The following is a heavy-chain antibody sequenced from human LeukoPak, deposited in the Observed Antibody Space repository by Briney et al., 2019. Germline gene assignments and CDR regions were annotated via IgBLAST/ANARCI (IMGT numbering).Heavy chain of an antibody. J-gene: IGHJ4*02. Sequence: GGSLRLSCAASEFTFSSYSMSWARPAPGRGLEWVSSIGDSGRKTYYADSVKGRFTISRDNSKSTLYLQMNSLGAEDTAVYYCAGRIAARPWSPPFDYWGQGALVTVSS. CDR3: AGRIAARPWSPPFDY. V-gene: IGHV3-23*01. CDR2: IGDSGRKT. CDR1: EFTFSSYS. D-gene: IGHD6-6*01.